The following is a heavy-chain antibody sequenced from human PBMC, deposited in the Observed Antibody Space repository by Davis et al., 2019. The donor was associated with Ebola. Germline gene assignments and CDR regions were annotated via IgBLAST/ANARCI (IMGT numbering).Heavy chain of an antibody. D-gene: IGHD3-22*01. CDR1: GYTFTNYY. J-gene: IGHJ4*02. CDR3: VPCQGEISSAGGDDY. V-gene: IGHV1-2*06. Sequence: ASVKVSCKASGYTFTNYYMHWVRQAPGQGREWMGRINPNNGDTNYAQKFQGRVTMTSDTSISAAYMELSRLRSDDTAVYYCVPCQGEISSAGGDDYWGQGTLVTVSS. CDR2: INPNNGDT.